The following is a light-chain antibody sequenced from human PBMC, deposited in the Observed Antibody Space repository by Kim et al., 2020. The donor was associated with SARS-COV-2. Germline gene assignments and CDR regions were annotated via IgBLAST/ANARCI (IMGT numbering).Light chain of an antibody. CDR3: QQYYSYLYT. CDR1: QGISSY. V-gene: IGKV1-8*01. Sequence: SASTGDRVTITCRASQGISSYLAWYQQKPGKAPKLLIYAASTVQSGVPSRFSGSGSGTDFTLTISCLQSEDFATYDCQQYYSYLYTFGQGTKLEI. J-gene: IGKJ2*01. CDR2: AAS.